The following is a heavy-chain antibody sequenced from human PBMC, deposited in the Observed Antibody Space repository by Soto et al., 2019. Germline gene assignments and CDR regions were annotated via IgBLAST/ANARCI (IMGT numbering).Heavy chain of an antibody. CDR3: AKLRYFDWSSYNWFEY. Sequence: GGSLRLSCAASGFTFSGSAMHWVRQASGKGLEWVGRIRSKANSYATAYAASVKGRFTISRDDSKNTAYLQMNSLRVEDTAVYYCAKLRYFDWSSYNWFEYWGQGTLVTVSS. CDR1: GFTFSGSA. D-gene: IGHD3-9*01. CDR2: IRSKANSYAT. J-gene: IGHJ5*01. V-gene: IGHV3-73*01.